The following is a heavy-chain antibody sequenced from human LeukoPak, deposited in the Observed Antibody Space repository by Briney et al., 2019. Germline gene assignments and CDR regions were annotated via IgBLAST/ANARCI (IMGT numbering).Heavy chain of an antibody. V-gene: IGHV6-1*01. CDR2: TYYRSKWYN. J-gene: IGHJ6*03. D-gene: IGHD3-3*01. CDR3: ARGRIWSRPPHCYYYYMDV. CDR1: GDSVSSNSAA. Sequence: SQTLSLTCAISGDSVSSNSAAWNWIRQSPSRGLEWLGRTYYRSKWYNDYAVSVKSRITINPDTSKNQFSLQLNSVTPEDTAVYYCARGRIWSRPPHCYYYYMDVWGKGTTVTVSS.